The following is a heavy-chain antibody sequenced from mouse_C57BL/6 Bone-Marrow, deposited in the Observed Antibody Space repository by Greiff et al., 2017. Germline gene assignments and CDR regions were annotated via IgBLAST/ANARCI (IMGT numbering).Heavy chain of an antibody. D-gene: IGHD1-1*01. CDR3: ASPLFTAVVAPWGV. CDR1: GYTFTSYW. CDR2: IDPSDSAT. J-gene: IGHJ1*03. V-gene: IGHV1-52*01. Sequence: QVQLQQPGAELVRPGSSVKLSCKASGYTFTSYWMHWVKQRPIQGLEWIGNIDPSDSATHYNQKFKDQATLTVDKSSSTAYMQLSSLTSADSAVYYCASPLFTAVVAPWGVWGTGTTVTVSS.